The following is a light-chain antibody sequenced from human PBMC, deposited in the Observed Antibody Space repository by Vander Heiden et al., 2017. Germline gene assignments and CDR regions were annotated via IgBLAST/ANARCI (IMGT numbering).Light chain of an antibody. CDR2: DVS. J-gene: IGLJ1*01. V-gene: IGLV2-14*01. CDR1: SNDVGGYDY. Sequence: QSALTQPASVSGSLGQSITISCTGTSNDVGGYDYVSWYQQHPGKAPKNKIYDVSNRPSGVSNRFSGSKSGNTASLTISGLQAEDEADYYCSSYTSRSTPYVFGTGTKVTVL. CDR3: SSYTSRSTPYV.